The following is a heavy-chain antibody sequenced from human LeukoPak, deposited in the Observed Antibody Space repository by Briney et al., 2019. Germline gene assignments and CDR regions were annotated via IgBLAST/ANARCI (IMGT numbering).Heavy chain of an antibody. CDR1: GGSISSYY. CDR2: IYYSGST. J-gene: IGHJ6*02. Sequence: SETLSLTCTVSGGSISSYYWSWIRQPPGKGLEWIGYIYYSGSTNYNPSLKSRVTISVDTSKNQFSLKLSSVTAADTAVYYCARDGRSLDFWSGQNPLYYYYGMDVWGQGTTVTVSS. D-gene: IGHD3-3*01. CDR3: ARDGRSLDFWSGQNPLYYYYGMDV. V-gene: IGHV4-59*01.